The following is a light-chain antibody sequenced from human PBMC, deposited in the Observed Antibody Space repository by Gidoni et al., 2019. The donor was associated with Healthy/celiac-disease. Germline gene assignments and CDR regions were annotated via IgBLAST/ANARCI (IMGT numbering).Light chain of an antibody. CDR1: QSVSSSY. CDR2: GAS. Sequence: EIVLTHSPGTLSLSPGERATLSCSASQSVSSSYLAWYQQKPCQAPRLLIYGASSRATGIPDRFSGSGSGTDFTLTISRLEPEDFAVYYCQQYGSSPGYTFGQGTKLEIK. V-gene: IGKV3-20*01. CDR3: QQYGSSPGYT. J-gene: IGKJ2*01.